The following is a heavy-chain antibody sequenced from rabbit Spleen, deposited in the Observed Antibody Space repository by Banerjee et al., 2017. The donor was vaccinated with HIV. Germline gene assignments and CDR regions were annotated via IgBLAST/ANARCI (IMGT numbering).Heavy chain of an antibody. J-gene: IGHJ6*01. Sequence: QSLEESGGDLVKPGASLTLTCTASGFSFSSSDYMCWVRQAPGKGLEWIACMNTNTYEAVYATWAKGRFTISKTSSTTVTLQVTRLTAADTATYFCARDSGSSFSSYGMDLWGQGTLVTVS. CDR2: MNTNTYEA. CDR3: ARDSGSSFSSYGMDL. V-gene: IGHV1S40*01. CDR1: GFSFSSSDY. D-gene: IGHD8-1*01.